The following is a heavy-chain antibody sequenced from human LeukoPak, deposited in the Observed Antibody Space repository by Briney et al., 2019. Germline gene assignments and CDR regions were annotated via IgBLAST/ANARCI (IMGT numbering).Heavy chain of an antibody. J-gene: IGHJ4*02. Sequence: GGSLRLSCAASGFTFSSYAMSWVRQAPGKGLEWVSGISGSGGSTYYADSVKGRFTISRDNSKNTLYLQMNSLRAEDTAVYYCARDGSSSLDYWGQGTLVTVSS. CDR1: GFTFSSYA. D-gene: IGHD6-6*01. CDR2: ISGSGGST. CDR3: ARDGSSSLDY. V-gene: IGHV3-23*01.